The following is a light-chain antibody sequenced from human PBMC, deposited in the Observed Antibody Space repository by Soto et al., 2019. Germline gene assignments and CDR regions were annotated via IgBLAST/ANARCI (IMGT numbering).Light chain of an antibody. J-gene: IGKJ1*01. V-gene: IGKV3-20*01. CDR3: QQYGSSSRT. CDR1: QSVRSY. CDR2: GAS. Sequence: EIVLTQSPATLSLSPGERATLSCRASQSVRSYLAWYQQKPGQAPRLLIYGASSRATGIPDRFSGSGSGTDFTLTISRLEPEDFGVYYCQQYGSSSRTFGQGTKVDIK.